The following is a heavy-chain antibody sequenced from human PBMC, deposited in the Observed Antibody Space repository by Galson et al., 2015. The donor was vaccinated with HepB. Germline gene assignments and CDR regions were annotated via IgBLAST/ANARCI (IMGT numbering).Heavy chain of an antibody. CDR2: IVVGSGNT. D-gene: IGHD6-19*01. Sequence: SVKVSCKASGFTFTSSAVQWVRQARGQRLEWIGWIVVGSGNTNYAQKFQERVTITRDMSTSTAYMELSSLRSEDTAVYYCAAGIAVAGTDWFDPWGQGTLVTVSS. V-gene: IGHV1-58*01. CDR1: GFTFTSSA. CDR3: AAGIAVAGTDWFDP. J-gene: IGHJ5*02.